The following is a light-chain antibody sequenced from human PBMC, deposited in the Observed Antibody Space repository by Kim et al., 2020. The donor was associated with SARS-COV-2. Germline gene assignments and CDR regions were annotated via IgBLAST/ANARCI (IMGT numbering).Light chain of an antibody. J-gene: IGKJ4*01. CDR3: QQYNNWLT. V-gene: IGKV3-15*01. Sequence: EIVMTQSPATLFVSPGERATLSCRASQSVSSNLAWYQQKPGQAPRLLIYGASTRATGIPARFSGSGSGTEFTLTISSLQSEDFAVYYCQQYNNWLTFGGGTKLEIK. CDR1: QSVSSN. CDR2: GAS.